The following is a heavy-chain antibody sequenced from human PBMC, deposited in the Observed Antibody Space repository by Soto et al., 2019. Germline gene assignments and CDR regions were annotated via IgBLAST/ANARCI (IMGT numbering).Heavy chain of an antibody. V-gene: IGHV4-31*02. CDR1: GGYISSDY. Sequence: PSETLCLTWTVSGGYISSDYWMWIRQHPGKGLEWIGYIYYSGSTYYNPSLKSRVTISVDTSKNQFSLKLSSVTAADTAVYYCARDLVAAGPYYYYMDVWGKGTTVTVSS. CDR3: ARDLVAAGPYYYYMDV. CDR2: IYYSGST. J-gene: IGHJ6*03. D-gene: IGHD6-13*01.